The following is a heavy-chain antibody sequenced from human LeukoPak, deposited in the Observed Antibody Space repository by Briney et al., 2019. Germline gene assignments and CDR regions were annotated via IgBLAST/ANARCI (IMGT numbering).Heavy chain of an antibody. J-gene: IGHJ6*02. Sequence: GASVKVSCKASGGTFSSYAISWVRQAPGQGLEWMGGIIPIFGTANYAQKFQDRVTITADESTSTAYMELSSLRSEDTAVYYCARDDVGKYYYYGMDVWGQGTTVTVSS. V-gene: IGHV1-69*13. CDR3: ARDDVGKYYYYGMDV. CDR1: GGTFSSYA. CDR2: IIPIFGTA. D-gene: IGHD1-26*01.